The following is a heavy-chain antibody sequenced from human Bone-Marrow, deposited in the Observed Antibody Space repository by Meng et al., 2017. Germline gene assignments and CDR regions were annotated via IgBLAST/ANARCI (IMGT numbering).Heavy chain of an antibody. Sequence: GGSLRLSCRASGFTFSNYAMNWVRQAPGKGLEWVANIKQDGGEKYYADSVKGRFTISRDNAKNSLYLQMNSLRAEDTAVYYCARDDRERWLQVYYFDYWGQGTLVTVSS. V-gene: IGHV3-7*01. J-gene: IGHJ4*02. CDR2: IKQDGGEK. CDR3: ARDDRERWLQVYYFDY. CDR1: GFTFSNYA. D-gene: IGHD5-24*01.